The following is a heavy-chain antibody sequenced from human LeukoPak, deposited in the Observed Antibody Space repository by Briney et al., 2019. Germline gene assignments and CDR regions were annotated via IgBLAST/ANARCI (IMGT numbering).Heavy chain of an antibody. CDR2: ISGSGGST. CDR1: GFTFSNYA. J-gene: IGHJ4*02. Sequence: GGSLRLSCAASGFTFSNYAMSWVRQAPGKGLEWVSDISGSGGSTYYADSVKGRFTISRDNSQDTLDLQMNSLRAEDTAVYYCAKHPIVGATGNFDYWGQGTLVTVSS. V-gene: IGHV3-23*01. CDR3: AKHPIVGATGNFDY. D-gene: IGHD1-26*01.